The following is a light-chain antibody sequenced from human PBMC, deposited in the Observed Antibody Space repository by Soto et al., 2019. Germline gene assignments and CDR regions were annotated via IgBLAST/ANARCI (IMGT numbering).Light chain of an antibody. CDR3: RSTEGSSNV. J-gene: IGLJ1*01. Sequence: QSALTQPPSASGSPGQSVAISCTGTSSDVGGYNYVSWYQQHPGKAPKLMIYEVNRRPSGVPDRFSGSKSGNTASLTVSGLPADDAADYYCRSTEGSSNVFGTGTKLTVL. V-gene: IGLV2-8*01. CDR2: EVN. CDR1: SSDVGGYNY.